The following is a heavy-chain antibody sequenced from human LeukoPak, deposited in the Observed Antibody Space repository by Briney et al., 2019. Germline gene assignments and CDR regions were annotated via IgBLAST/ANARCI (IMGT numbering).Heavy chain of an antibody. CDR1: GFTFSSYS. V-gene: IGHV3-21*01. Sequence: GGSLRLSCAASGFTFSSYSMNWVHQAPGKGLEWVSSISSSSSYIYYADSVKGRFTISRDNAKNSLYLQMNSLRAEDTAVYYCARDSPYDILTGYYDAFDIWGQGTMVTVSS. J-gene: IGHJ3*02. D-gene: IGHD3-9*01. CDR2: ISSSSSYI. CDR3: ARDSPYDILTGYYDAFDI.